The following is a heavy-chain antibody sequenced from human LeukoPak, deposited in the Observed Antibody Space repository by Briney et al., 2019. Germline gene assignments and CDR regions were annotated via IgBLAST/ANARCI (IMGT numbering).Heavy chain of an antibody. J-gene: IGHJ4*02. V-gene: IGHV1-18*01. CDR1: GYTFSSFG. D-gene: IGHD6-6*01. CDR2: ISAYNGNT. CDR3: ARGAYSSSSNDY. Sequence: ASVKVSCKASGYTFSSFGFSWVRQARGQGLEWLGWISAYNGNTNYAQKLQGRVTMTTDTSTSTAYMELRSLRSDDTAVYYCARGAYSSSSNDYWGQGTLVTVSS.